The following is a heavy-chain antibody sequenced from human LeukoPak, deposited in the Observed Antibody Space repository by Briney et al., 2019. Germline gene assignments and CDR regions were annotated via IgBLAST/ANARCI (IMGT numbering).Heavy chain of an antibody. D-gene: IGHD4-11*01. Sequence: GRSLRLSCAASGFTLSSHGMTWVRQAPGKGLEWVSGISHDAFATYYADSVKGRFTISRDTSKNTLFLQMNSLRAEDTAVYYCAKNSQSYFDYWGRGTLVTVSS. V-gene: IGHV3-23*01. CDR2: ISHDAFAT. J-gene: IGHJ4*02. CDR3: AKNSQSYFDY. CDR1: GFTLSSHG.